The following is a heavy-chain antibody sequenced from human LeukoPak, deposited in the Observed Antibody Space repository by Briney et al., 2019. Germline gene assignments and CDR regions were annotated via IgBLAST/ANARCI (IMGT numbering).Heavy chain of an antibody. D-gene: IGHD2-15*01. CDR1: GYTFTSYY. CDR3: ARGAAIVVVTGAKDNWFDP. J-gene: IGHJ5*02. Sequence: ASVKVSCKASGYTFTSYYMHWVRQAPGQGLEWMGIINPSGGSTSYAQKFQGRVTMTRDTSISTAYMELSRLRSDDTAVYYCARGAAIVVVTGAKDNWFDPWGQGTLVTVSS. CDR2: INPSGGST. V-gene: IGHV1-46*01.